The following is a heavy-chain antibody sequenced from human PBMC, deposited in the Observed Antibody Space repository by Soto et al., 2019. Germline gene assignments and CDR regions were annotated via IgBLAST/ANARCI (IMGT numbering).Heavy chain of an antibody. CDR2: IKQDGSEK. D-gene: IGHD6-13*01. J-gene: IGHJ4*02. CDR3: AKPRISYSSSWPPDFDY. CDR1: GFTFSSYW. Sequence: GGSLRLSCAASGFTFSSYWMSWVRQAPGKGLEWVANIKQDGSEKYYVDSVKGRFTISRDNAKNTLYLQMNSLRAEDTAVYYCAKPRISYSSSWPPDFDYWGQGTLVTVSS. V-gene: IGHV3-7*03.